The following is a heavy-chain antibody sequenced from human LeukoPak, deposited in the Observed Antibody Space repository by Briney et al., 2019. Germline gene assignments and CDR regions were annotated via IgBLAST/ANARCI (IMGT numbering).Heavy chain of an antibody. CDR3: ARGRGSSGWFGWNYFDY. Sequence: SGTLSLTCAVSGGSISSSNWWSWVRQPPGKGLEWIGEIYHSGSTNYNPSLKSRVTISVDRSKNQFSLKLSSVTAADTAVYYCARGRGSSGWFGWNYFDYWGQGTLVTVSS. CDR1: GGSISSSNW. D-gene: IGHD6-19*01. V-gene: IGHV4-4*02. CDR2: IYHSGST. J-gene: IGHJ4*02.